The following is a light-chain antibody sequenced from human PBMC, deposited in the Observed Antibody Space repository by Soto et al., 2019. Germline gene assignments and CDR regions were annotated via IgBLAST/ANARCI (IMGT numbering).Light chain of an antibody. Sequence: EIVMTQSPATLSVSPGERATLSSRASESVSSNLAWYQQKPGQEPRLLIYGASTRATGIPARFSGSGSGTEFTLTISSLQSEDFAVYYCQQYNNWLTFGGGTKVEIK. J-gene: IGKJ4*01. V-gene: IGKV3-15*01. CDR2: GAS. CDR3: QQYNNWLT. CDR1: ESVSSN.